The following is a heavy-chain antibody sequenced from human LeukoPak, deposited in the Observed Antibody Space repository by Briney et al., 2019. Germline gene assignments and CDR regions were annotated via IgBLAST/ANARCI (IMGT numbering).Heavy chain of an antibody. CDR3: ARLRGYGDYFDY. J-gene: IGHJ4*02. CDR1: GGSISSSSYY. Sequence: PSETLSLTCTVSGGSISSSSYYWGWIRQPPGKGLEWIGSIYYSGSTYYNPSLKSRVTISVDTSKNQFSLKLSPVTAADTAVYYCARLRGYGDYFDYWGQGTLVTVSS. D-gene: IGHD4-17*01. CDR2: IYYSGST. V-gene: IGHV4-39*07.